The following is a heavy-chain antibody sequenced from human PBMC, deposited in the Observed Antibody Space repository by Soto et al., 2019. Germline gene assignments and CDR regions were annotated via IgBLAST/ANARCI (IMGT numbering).Heavy chain of an antibody. Sequence: QVQLVQSGAEMKKPGSSVKVSCQSSGGTFNTYAMNWVRQAPGQGPEWMGDISPMFGAANYAPKFQGRVTITADESTGTSYMQLSRVTSEDPALYFCAREVQVHTPAFVYWGQGTLVTVSS. J-gene: IGHJ4*02. CDR2: ISPMFGAA. D-gene: IGHD3-10*01. CDR3: AREVQVHTPAFVY. V-gene: IGHV1-69*19. CDR1: GGTFNTYA.